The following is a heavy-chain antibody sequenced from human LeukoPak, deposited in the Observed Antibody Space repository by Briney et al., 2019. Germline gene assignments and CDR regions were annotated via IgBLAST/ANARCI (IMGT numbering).Heavy chain of an antibody. Sequence: ASVKVSCKASGYTFTSYDINWVRQATGQGLEWMGWMNPNSGNTGYAQKFQGRVTMTTDTSTSTAYMELRSLRSDDTAVYYCARVPYYDILTGHPLGDYWGQGTLVTVSS. CDR1: GYTFTSYD. D-gene: IGHD3-9*01. CDR3: ARVPYYDILTGHPLGDY. CDR2: MNPNSGNT. J-gene: IGHJ4*02. V-gene: IGHV1-8*02.